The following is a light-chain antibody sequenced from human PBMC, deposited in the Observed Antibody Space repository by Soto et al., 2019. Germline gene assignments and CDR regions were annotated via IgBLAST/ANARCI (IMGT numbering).Light chain of an antibody. J-gene: IGKJ1*01. Sequence: IRMAQSPSTLSSSAGDIVTIPCRAGQIIGTWLAWYQRNPGKAAKLLISGAASLASGVPPRFSGSGSGTEFTLTISSLHPDDYATYYCHQHHGYSERMFGQGTKVDIK. CDR2: GAA. CDR3: HQHHGYSERM. CDR1: QIIGTW. V-gene: IGKV1-5*01.